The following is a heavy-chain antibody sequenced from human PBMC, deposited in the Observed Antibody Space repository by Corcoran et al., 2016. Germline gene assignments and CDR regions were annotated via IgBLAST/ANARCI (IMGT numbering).Heavy chain of an antibody. V-gene: IGHV3-15*01. J-gene: IGHJ4*02. Sequence: EVQLVESGGGLVKPGGSLRLSCAASGFTFSNAWMSWVRQAPGKGLEWVGRIKSKSDGGTTDYAAPVKGRFTISRDDSKNTLYLQMNSLKTEDTAVYYCTTEGSGWSYFDYWGQGTLVTVSS. CDR3: TTEGSGWSYFDY. CDR2: IKSKSDGGTT. CDR1: GFTFSNAW. D-gene: IGHD6-19*01.